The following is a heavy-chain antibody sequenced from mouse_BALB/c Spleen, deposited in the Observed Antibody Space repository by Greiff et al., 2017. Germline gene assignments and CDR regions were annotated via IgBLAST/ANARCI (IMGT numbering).Heavy chain of an antibody. V-gene: IGHV5-6*01. CDR3: ARQGYGNYVGAMDY. CDR2: ISSGGSYT. D-gene: IGHD2-10*02. CDR1: GFTFSSYG. J-gene: IGHJ4*01. Sequence: EVKVVESGGDLVKPGGSLKLSCAASGFTFSSYGMSWVRQTPDKRLEWVATISSGGSYTYYPDSVKGRFTISRDNAKNTLYLQMSSLKSEDTAMYYCARQGYGNYVGAMDYWGQGTSVTVSS.